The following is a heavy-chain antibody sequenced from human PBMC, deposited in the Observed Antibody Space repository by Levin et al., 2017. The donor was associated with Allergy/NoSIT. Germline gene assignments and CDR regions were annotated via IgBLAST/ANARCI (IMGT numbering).Heavy chain of an antibody. V-gene: IGHV1-24*01. CDR2: FDPEDGET. Sequence: ASVKVSCKVSGYTLTELSMHWVRQAPGKGLEWMGGFDPEDGETIYAQKFQGRVTMTEDTSTDTAYMELSSLRSEDTAVYYCATDPGYYGSGSYYSDYWGQGTLVTVSS. D-gene: IGHD3-10*01. CDR1: GYTLTELS. J-gene: IGHJ4*02. CDR3: ATDPGYYGSGSYYSDY.